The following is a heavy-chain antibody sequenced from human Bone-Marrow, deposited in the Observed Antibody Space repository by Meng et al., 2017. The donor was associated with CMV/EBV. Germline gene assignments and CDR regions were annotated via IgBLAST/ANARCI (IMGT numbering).Heavy chain of an antibody. CDR2: INHSGST. CDR1: GGSFSGYY. Sequence: GSLRLSCAVYGGSFSGYYWSWIRQPPGKGLEWIGEINHSGSTNYNPSLKSRVTISVDTSKNQFSLKLSSVTAADTAVYYCARGSEMATTTAHDYWGQGTLVTVSS. CDR3: ARGSEMATTTAHDY. D-gene: IGHD5-24*01. J-gene: IGHJ4*01. V-gene: IGHV4-34*01.